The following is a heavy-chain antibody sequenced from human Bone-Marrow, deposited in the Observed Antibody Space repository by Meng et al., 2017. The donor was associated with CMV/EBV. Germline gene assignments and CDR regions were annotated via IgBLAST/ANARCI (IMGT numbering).Heavy chain of an antibody. V-gene: IGHV3-7*01. CDR1: GFTFSSDW. D-gene: IGHD3-3*01. Sequence: GESLKISCAASGFTFSSDWMSWVCQAPGKGLEWVANIKQDGNEKYYVDSVKGRFTISRDNAKNSLYLQMNSLRAEDTAVYYCARAGGYDFWSGYFSYYYGMDVCGQGTTVTVSS. CDR2: IKQDGNEK. CDR3: ARAGGYDFWSGYFSYYYGMDV. J-gene: IGHJ6*02.